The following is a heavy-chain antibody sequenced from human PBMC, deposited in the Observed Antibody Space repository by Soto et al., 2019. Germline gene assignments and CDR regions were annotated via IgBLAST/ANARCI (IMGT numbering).Heavy chain of an antibody. CDR1: GGTFSSYT. CDR3: ASSRGERYYYYYYMDV. Sequence: GASVKVSCKASGGTFSSYTISWARQAPGQGLEWMGRIIPILGIANYAQKFQGRVTITADKSTSTAYMELSSLRSEDTAVYYCASSRGERYYYYYYMDVWGKGTTVTVSS. J-gene: IGHJ6*03. V-gene: IGHV1-69*02. D-gene: IGHD6-13*01. CDR2: IIPILGIA.